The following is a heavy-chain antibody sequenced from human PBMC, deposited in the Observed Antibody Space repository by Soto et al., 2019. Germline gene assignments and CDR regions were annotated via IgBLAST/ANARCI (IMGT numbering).Heavy chain of an antibody. Sequence: GGSLRLSCAASGFTLSNYWMTWVRQAPGKGLEWVANINKDGSQKNYVDSVKGRFTIARDNGQNSLSLQMNSLRVEDTAVYYCVRELGLDYWGQGALVTVSS. D-gene: IGHD7-27*01. J-gene: IGHJ4*02. CDR2: INKDGSQK. CDR3: VRELGLDY. CDR1: GFTLSNYW. V-gene: IGHV3-7*03.